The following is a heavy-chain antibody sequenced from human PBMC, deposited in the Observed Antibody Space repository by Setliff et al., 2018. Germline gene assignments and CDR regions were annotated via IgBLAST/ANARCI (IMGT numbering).Heavy chain of an antibody. J-gene: IGHJ6*03. D-gene: IGHD2-21*01. V-gene: IGHV4-61*01. Sequence: SETLSLTCTVSGASVSGNSYYWGWIRQPPGKGLEFIGYVYYSGLTNYDPSLKSRVTMSVDSSKNQFSLKLNSMTAADTAVYYCARGLEGEDYYYYMDVWGKGTTVTVSS. CDR3: ARGLEGEDYYYYMDV. CDR2: VYYSGLT. CDR1: GASVSGNSYY.